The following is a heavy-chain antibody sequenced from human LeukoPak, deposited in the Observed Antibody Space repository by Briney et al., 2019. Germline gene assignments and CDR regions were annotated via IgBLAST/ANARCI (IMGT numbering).Heavy chain of an antibody. CDR3: ASHYYDSSGYHDAFDI. D-gene: IGHD3-22*01. CDR2: INWNGGST. J-gene: IGHJ3*02. CDR1: GFTFDDYG. V-gene: IGHV3-20*04. Sequence: GGSLRLSCAASGFTFDDYGMSWVRQAPGKGLEWVSGINWNGGSTGYADSVKGRFTISRDNAKNSLYLQMNSLRAEDTALYYCASHYYDSSGYHDAFDIWGQGTMVTVSS.